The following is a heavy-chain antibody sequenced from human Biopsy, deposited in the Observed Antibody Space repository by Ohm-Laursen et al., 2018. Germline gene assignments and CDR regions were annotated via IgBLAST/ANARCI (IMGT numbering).Heavy chain of an antibody. Sequence: SVKVSCKTYGYTFTSYDISWMRQVSGQGLEWIGWVNPVSKNTVSVKDFRGRVTLTGDTSSSTSYMELRSLTSKDTAIYYCARAVRNQMLSTVWGQGTAVTVSS. J-gene: IGHJ6*02. CDR2: VNPVSKNT. V-gene: IGHV1-8*01. CDR3: ARAVRNQMLSTV. D-gene: IGHD2-2*01. CDR1: GYTFTSYD.